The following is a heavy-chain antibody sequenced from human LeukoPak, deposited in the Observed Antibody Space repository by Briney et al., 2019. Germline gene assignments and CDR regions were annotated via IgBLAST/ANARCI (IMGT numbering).Heavy chain of an antibody. CDR2: ISYDGSNK. V-gene: IGHV3-30-3*01. Sequence: PGGSLRLSCAASGFTFSSYAMHWVRQAPGKGLEWVAVISYDGSNKYYADSVKGRFTISRDNSKNTLYLQMNSLRAEDTAVYYCARDPEGYCSSTSCPHYYFDYWGQGTLVTVSS. J-gene: IGHJ4*02. CDR3: ARDPEGYCSSTSCPHYYFDY. D-gene: IGHD2-2*01. CDR1: GFTFSSYA.